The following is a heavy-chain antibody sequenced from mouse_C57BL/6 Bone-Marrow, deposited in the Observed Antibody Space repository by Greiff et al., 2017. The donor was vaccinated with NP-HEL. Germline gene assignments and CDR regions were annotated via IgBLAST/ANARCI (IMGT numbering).Heavy chain of an antibody. CDR3: ARPPFYP. D-gene: IGHD1-1*01. CDR2: IYPRSGNT. J-gene: IGHJ3*01. Sequence: VKLQESGAELARPGASVKLSYKASGYTFTSYGISWVKQRTGQGLEWIGEIYPRSGNTYYNEKFKGKATLTADKSSSTAYMELRSLTSEDSAVYFCARPPFYPGGQGTLVTVSA. CDR1: GYTFTSYG. V-gene: IGHV1-81*01.